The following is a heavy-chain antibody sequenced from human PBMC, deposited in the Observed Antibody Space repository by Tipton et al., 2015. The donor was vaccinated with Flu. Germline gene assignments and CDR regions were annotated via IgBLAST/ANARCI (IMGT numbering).Heavy chain of an antibody. V-gene: IGHV4-34*01. J-gene: IGHJ3*02. Sequence: KPSETLSLTCAVYGGSFSGYYWSWIRQPPGKGLEWIGEINHSGSTNYNPSLKSRVTISVDTSKNQFSLKLSSVTAADTAVYYCARVMGFGVVIRIDAFDIWGQGTMVTVSS. D-gene: IGHD3-3*01. CDR3: ARVMGFGVVIRIDAFDI. CDR2: INHSGST. CDR1: GGSFSGYY.